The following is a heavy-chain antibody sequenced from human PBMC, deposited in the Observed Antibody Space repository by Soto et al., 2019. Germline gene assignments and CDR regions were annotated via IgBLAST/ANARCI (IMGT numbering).Heavy chain of an antibody. V-gene: IGHV1-69*13. CDR2: IIPIFGTA. J-gene: IGHJ5*02. CDR3: ARGVTGDCLAWFDP. Sequence: ASVKVSCKASGGTFSSYAISWVRQAPGQGLEWMGGIIPIFGTANYAQKFQGRVTITADESTSTAYMELSSLRSEDTAVYYCARGVTGDCLAWFDPWGEGTLVTVSS. D-gene: IGHD2-21*02. CDR1: GGTFSSYA.